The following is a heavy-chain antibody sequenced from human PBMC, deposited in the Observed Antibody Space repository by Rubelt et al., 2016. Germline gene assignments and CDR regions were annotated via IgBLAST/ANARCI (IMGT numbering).Heavy chain of an antibody. CDR3: TRGGSSAHFPYFDY. V-gene: IGHV4-34*01. J-gene: IGHJ4*02. CDR1: GGSFTDYY. CDR2: INHSGST. D-gene: IGHD6-13*01. Sequence: QVQLQQWGAGLLKPSETLSLTCAVYGGSFTDYYWTWIRQPPGKGLEWIGEINHSGSTNYNSSLKSRATISVNTSKSQFSLRTNPVTSADTALYYCTRGGSSAHFPYFDYWGQDILVTVSS.